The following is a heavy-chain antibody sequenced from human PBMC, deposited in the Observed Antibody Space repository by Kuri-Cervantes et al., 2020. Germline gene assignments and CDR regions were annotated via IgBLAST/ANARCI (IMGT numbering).Heavy chain of an antibody. CDR1: GFAFSSYW. J-gene: IGHJ6*03. D-gene: IGHD2-15*01. Sequence: GESLKISCAASGFAFSSYWMSWVRQAPGKGLEWVAVIWYDGSNKYYADSVKGRFTISRDNSKNTLYLQMNSLRAEDTAVYYCARAPDCSGGSCYFLDYYYYMDVWGKGTTVTVSS. CDR2: IWYDGSNK. V-gene: IGHV3-33*08. CDR3: ARAPDCSGGSCYFLDYYYYMDV.